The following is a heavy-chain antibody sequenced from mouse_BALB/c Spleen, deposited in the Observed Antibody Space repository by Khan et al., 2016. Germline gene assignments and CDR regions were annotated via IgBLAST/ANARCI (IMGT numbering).Heavy chain of an antibody. D-gene: IGHD1-2*01. V-gene: IGHV1-62-2*01. CDR1: GFTFTDNT. Sequence: QVQLKQSGAELVKPGASVKLSCKASGFTFTDNTIHWVKQKSGQGLEWLGWFYPGSVSIKYNENFKDKATLTADKSSSTVYMELSRLTSDDSAVYFCVRHEFTTAPFAYWGQGTLVTVSA. CDR2: FYPGSVSI. CDR3: VRHEFTTAPFAY. J-gene: IGHJ3*01.